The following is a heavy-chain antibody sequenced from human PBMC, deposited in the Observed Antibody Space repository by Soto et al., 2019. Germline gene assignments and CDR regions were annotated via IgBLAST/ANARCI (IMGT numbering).Heavy chain of an antibody. CDR2: ISYDGSNK. Sequence: TGGSLRLSCAASGFTFSSYAMHWVRQAPGKGLEWVAVISYDGSNKYYADSVKGRFTISRDNSKNTLYLQMNSLRAEDTAVYYCARDYPLYYYDSSGTFDYWGQGTLVTVSS. CDR3: ARDYPLYYYDSSGTFDY. CDR1: GFTFSSYA. V-gene: IGHV3-30-3*01. D-gene: IGHD3-22*01. J-gene: IGHJ4*02.